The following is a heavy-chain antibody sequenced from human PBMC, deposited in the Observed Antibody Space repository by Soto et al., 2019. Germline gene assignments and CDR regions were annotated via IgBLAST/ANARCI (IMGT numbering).Heavy chain of an antibody. Sequence: SVKVSCKASGGTFSSYAISCVLQSPGQGLEWMGGIIPIFGTANYAQKFQGRVTITADESTSTAYMELSSLRSEDTAVYYCASRGRGYDQYYFDYWGQGTLVTVSS. J-gene: IGHJ4*02. CDR1: GGTFSSYA. CDR2: IIPIFGTA. V-gene: IGHV1-69*13. CDR3: ASRGRGYDQYYFDY. D-gene: IGHD5-12*01.